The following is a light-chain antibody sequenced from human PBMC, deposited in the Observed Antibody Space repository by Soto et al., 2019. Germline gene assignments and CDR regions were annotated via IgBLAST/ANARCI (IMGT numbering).Light chain of an antibody. Sequence: VVTQSRATLSVSPGGRTSLSCRASHTVGGSLAWYQQKPGQAPRLLLFDAANRATGIPARFSGSGACREYSIPISSLQSADFAVYYCQQYNNWLPSTFGQGTRLEIK. CDR2: DAA. CDR1: HTVGGS. V-gene: IGKV3-15*01. J-gene: IGKJ5*01. CDR3: QQYNNWLPST.